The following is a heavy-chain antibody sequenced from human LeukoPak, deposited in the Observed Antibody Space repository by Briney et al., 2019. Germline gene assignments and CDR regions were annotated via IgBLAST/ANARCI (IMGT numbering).Heavy chain of an antibody. CDR2: IIPIFGTA. D-gene: IGHD2-2*01. V-gene: IGHV1-69*13. Sequence: GASVKVSCKASGGTFSSYAISWVRQAPGQGLEWMGGIIPIFGTANYAQKFQGRVTITADGSTSTAYMELSSLRSEDTAVYYCARERAIVPGKFDYWGQGTLVTVSS. J-gene: IGHJ4*02. CDR3: ARERAIVPGKFDY. CDR1: GGTFSSYA.